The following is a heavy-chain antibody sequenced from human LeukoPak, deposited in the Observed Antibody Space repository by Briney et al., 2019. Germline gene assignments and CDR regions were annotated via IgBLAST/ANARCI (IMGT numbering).Heavy chain of an antibody. D-gene: IGHD2-2*01. J-gene: IGHJ6*03. CDR3: AKTGDIVVVPAAASYYYYYMDV. V-gene: IGHV3-23*01. CDR2: ISGSGGST. Sequence: GGSLRLSCAASGFTFSSYAMSWVRQAPGKGLEWVSAISGSGGSTYYADSVKGRFTISRDNSKNTLYLQMNGLRAEDTAVYYCAKTGDIVVVPAAASYYYYYMDVWGKGTTVTVSS. CDR1: GFTFSSYA.